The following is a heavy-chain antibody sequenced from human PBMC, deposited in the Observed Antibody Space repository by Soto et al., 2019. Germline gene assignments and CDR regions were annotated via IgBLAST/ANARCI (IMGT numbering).Heavy chain of an antibody. D-gene: IGHD4-4*01. CDR2: ISWNSDNI. J-gene: IGHJ3*02. CDR1: GFTFDYYA. CDR3: AKDLYSNYGDAFDI. Sequence: GGSLRLSCAASGFTFDYYAMHWVRQAPGKGLEWVSGISWNSDNIVYADSVKGRFTISRDNAKNSLYLQMNSLRAEDTALYYCAKDLYSNYGDAFDIWGQGTMVT. V-gene: IGHV3-9*01.